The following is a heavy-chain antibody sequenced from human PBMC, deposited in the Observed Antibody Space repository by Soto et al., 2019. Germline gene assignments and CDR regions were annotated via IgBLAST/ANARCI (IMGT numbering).Heavy chain of an antibody. CDR3: AREPIAARSSRYLLSP. V-gene: IGHV1-69*04. CDR1: GGTFSSYT. J-gene: IGHJ5*02. D-gene: IGHD6-6*01. CDR2: IIPILGIA. Sequence: SVKVSCKASGGTFSSYTISWVRQAPGQGLEWMGRIIPILGIANYAQKFQGRVTITAGKSTSTAYMELSSLRSEDTAVYYCAREPIAARSSRYLLSPWGQGTLVTGSA.